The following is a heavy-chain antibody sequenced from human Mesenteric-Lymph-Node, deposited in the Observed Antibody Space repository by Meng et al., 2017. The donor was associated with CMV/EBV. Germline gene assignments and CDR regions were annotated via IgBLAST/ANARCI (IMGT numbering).Heavy chain of an antibody. CDR3: VARGDYGDQHY. CDR2: IRYDGSIQ. J-gene: IGHJ4*02. Sequence: GESLKISCTPSGFTFSPYAMHWVRQPPGKGLEWVAFIRYDGSIQNYADSVKGRFTISRDNSKNTLYLQMNSLRAEDTALYYCVARGDYGDQHYWGQGTLVTVSS. D-gene: IGHD4-17*01. CDR1: GFTFSPYA. V-gene: IGHV3-30*02.